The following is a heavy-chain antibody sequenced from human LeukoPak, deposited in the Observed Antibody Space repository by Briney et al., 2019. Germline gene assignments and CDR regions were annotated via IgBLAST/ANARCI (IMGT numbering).Heavy chain of an antibody. V-gene: IGHV3-53*01. Sequence: GGSLRLSCATSGFAVSSNYMSWVRQAPGKGLEWVSVIYDSGTTYYADSVKGRFLIFRDTSKNTVDLQMNSLRVEDTAVYYCAGRRSSGWYAYWGQGTLVTVSS. D-gene: IGHD6-19*01. CDR1: GFAVSSNY. CDR2: IYDSGTT. CDR3: AGRRSSGWYAY. J-gene: IGHJ4*02.